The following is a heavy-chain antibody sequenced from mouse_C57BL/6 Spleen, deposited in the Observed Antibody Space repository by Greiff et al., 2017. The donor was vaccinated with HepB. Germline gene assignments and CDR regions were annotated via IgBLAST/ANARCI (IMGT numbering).Heavy chain of an antibody. CDR1: GSPLPSYA. J-gene: IGHJ4*01. CDR3: DRMFYYYAMDY. CDR2: IWTGGGT. V-gene: IGHV2-9-1*01. Sequence: QVQLQQSAPGLLAPSQSLSITCTVSGSPLPSYAITWVRQHPGKGLGWLGVIWTGGGTTYNSALKPKLSLSKDNSKSQVFLKMNSLQTDDTARYYCDRMFYYYAMDYWGQGTSVTVSS.